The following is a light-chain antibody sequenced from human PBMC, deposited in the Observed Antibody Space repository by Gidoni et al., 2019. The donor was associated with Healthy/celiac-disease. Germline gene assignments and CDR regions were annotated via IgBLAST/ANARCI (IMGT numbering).Light chain of an antibody. Sequence: QSVLTQPPSVSGAQAQRLTIPCTGSSPNIGAGYDVHWYQQLPGTAPKLLITGNSNRPSGVPDRFSGSKSGPSASLAITGFQAEDEADYYCQSYDSSLSGVVFGGGTKLTVL. CDR1: SPNIGAGYD. V-gene: IGLV1-40*01. CDR2: GNS. CDR3: QSYDSSLSGVV. J-gene: IGLJ2*01.